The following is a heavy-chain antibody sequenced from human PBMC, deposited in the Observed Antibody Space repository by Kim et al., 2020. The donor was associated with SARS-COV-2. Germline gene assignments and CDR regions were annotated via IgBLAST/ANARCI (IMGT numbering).Heavy chain of an antibody. V-gene: IGHV1-3*01. CDR3: AVLASVAYSSSPN. CDR2: INAVNGNT. CDR1: GYTFTNYN. Sequence: ASVKVSCKASGYTFTNYNMHWVRQAPGQRLEWMGWINAVNGNTKYSQKFQGRVTLSSDTSASIAYMELSSLRSDDTAVYYCAVLASVAYSSSPNWGQGTLVTVSS. J-gene: IGHJ4*02. D-gene: IGHD6-6*01.